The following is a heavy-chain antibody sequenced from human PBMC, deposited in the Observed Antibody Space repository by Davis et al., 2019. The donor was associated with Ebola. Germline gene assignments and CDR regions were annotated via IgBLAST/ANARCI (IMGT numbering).Heavy chain of an antibody. CDR3: ARMGGITMVRGVVWFDP. J-gene: IGHJ5*02. D-gene: IGHD3-10*01. V-gene: IGHV1-18*04. CDR2: ISAYNGNT. CDR1: GYTFTSYG. Sequence: ASVKVSCKASGYTFTSYGISWLRQAPGQGLEWLGWISAYNGNTNYAQKLQGRVTMTTDTSTSTAYIELKSLRSGESAVYYCARMGGITMVRGVVWFDPWGQGTLVTVSS.